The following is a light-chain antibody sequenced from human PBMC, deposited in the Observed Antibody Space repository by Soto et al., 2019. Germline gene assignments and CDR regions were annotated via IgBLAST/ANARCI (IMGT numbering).Light chain of an antibody. V-gene: IGLV2-8*01. CDR3: SSYAVRSNFHVV. CDR1: SSDVGDYNF. CDR2: EVN. Sequence: QSALTQPPSASGSPGPSVTISCTGTSSDVGDYNFVSWYQQYPGKVPTLLLFEVNKRPSGVPDRFSGSKSGNTASLTVSGLQADDEADYYFSSYAVRSNFHVVFGGGTKLPVL. J-gene: IGLJ2*01.